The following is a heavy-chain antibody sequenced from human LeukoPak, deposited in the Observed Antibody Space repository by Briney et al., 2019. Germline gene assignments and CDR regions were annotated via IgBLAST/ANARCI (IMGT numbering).Heavy chain of an antibody. CDR3: ARDIADLLDYYDSSGYSNYFDY. CDR2: IYYSGST. V-gene: IGHV4-39*07. J-gene: IGHJ4*02. D-gene: IGHD3-22*01. CDR1: GGSISSSSYY. Sequence: PSETLSLTCTVSGGSISSSSYYWGWIRQPPGKGLEWIGSIYYSGSTYYNPSLKSRVTISVDTSKNQFSLKLSSVTAADTAVYYCARDIADLLDYYDSSGYSNYFDYWGQGTLVTVSS.